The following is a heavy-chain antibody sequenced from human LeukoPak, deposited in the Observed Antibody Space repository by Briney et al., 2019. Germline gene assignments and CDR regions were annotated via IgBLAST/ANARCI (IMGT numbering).Heavy chain of an antibody. CDR3: ARELIAAAGPGAYYYYDMDV. D-gene: IGHD6-13*01. V-gene: IGHV4-59*01. J-gene: IGHJ6*02. Sequence: SETLSLTCTVSGGSISSYYWSWIRQPPGKGLEWIGYIYYSGSTNYNPSLKSRVTISVDTSKNQFSLKLSSMTAADTAVYYCARELIAAAGPGAYYYYDMDVWGQATTVTVSS. CDR1: GGSISSYY. CDR2: IYYSGST.